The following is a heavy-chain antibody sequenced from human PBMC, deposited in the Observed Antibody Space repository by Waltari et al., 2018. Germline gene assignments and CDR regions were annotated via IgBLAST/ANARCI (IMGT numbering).Heavy chain of an antibody. CDR2: ITRRASFI. J-gene: IGHJ5*02. Sequence: EVLLMESGGGLVKPGGSLRLSCAVSGFMFNTYDMHWVRQAPGKGPEWVSMITRRASFIDYANSVKGRFTVSRDDAEKSLFLQMDSLTVEDTAVYYCARSSPQGTPGGIDHWGQGTLVTISS. CDR3: ARSSPQGTPGGIDH. V-gene: IGHV3-21*01. D-gene: IGHD1-26*01. CDR1: GFMFNTYD.